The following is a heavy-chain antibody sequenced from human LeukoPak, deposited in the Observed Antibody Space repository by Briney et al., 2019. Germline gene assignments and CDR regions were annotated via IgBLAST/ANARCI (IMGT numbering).Heavy chain of an antibody. J-gene: IGHJ4*02. V-gene: IGHV1-2*04. Sequence: ASVKVSCKASGYTFTGYYMHWVRQAPGQGLEWMGWINPNSGGTNYAQKFQGWVTMTRDTSISTAYMELSRLRSDDTAVYYCARGYCSSTSCAYYFDYWGQGTLVTVSS. D-gene: IGHD2-2*01. CDR2: INPNSGGT. CDR1: GYTFTGYY. CDR3: ARGYCSSTSCAYYFDY.